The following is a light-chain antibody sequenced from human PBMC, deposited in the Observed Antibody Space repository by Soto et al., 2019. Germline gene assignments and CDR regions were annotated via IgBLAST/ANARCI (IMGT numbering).Light chain of an antibody. CDR2: KAS. CDR1: QTISSW. J-gene: IGKJ1*01. Sequence: IQMTQSPSTLSGKVGDGVTITCRASQTISSWLAWYQQKPGKAPKLLIYKASTLKSGVPSRFSGSGSGTEFTLTISSLQPDDFATYYCQHYNSYSEAFGQGTKVDIK. CDR3: QHYNSYSEA. V-gene: IGKV1-5*03.